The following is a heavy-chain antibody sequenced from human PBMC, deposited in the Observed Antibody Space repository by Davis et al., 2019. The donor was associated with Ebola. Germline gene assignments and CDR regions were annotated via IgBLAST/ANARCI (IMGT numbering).Heavy chain of an antibody. CDR2: INAGNGNT. Sequence: ASVKVSCKASGYTFTSYAMHWVRQPPGQRLEWMGWINAGNGNTKYSQKFQGRVTITRDTSASTAYMELSSLRSEDTAVYYCARERPSGWSSLDYWGQGTLVTVSS. V-gene: IGHV1-3*01. J-gene: IGHJ4*02. D-gene: IGHD2-15*01. CDR1: GYTFTSYA. CDR3: ARERPSGWSSLDY.